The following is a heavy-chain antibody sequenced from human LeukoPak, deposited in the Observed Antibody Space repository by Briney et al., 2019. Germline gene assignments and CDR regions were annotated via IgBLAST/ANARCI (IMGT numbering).Heavy chain of an antibody. CDR2: IIPIFGTA. D-gene: IGHD3-16*02. Sequence: ASVKVSCKASGGTFSSYAISWVRQAPGQGLEWMGGIIPIFGTANYAQKFQGRVTITADKSTSTAYMELSSLRSEDTAVYYCARASSDYVWGSYRSLYYYYGMDVWGKGTTVTVSS. V-gene: IGHV1-69*06. CDR1: GGTFSSYA. CDR3: ARASSDYVWGSYRSLYYYYGMDV. J-gene: IGHJ6*04.